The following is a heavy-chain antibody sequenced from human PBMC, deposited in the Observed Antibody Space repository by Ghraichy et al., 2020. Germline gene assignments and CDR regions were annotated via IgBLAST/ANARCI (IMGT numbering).Heavy chain of an antibody. J-gene: IGHJ4*02. CDR3: AKGVWDYYDSSGLTAGDY. CDR2: ISGSGGST. V-gene: IGHV3-23*01. D-gene: IGHD3-22*01. Sequence: GGSLRLSCAASGFTFSSYAMSWVRQAPGKGLEWVSAISGSGGSTYYADSVKGRFTISRDNSKNTLYLQMNSLRAEDTAVYYCAKGVWDYYDSSGLTAGDYWGQGTLVTVSS. CDR1: GFTFSSYA.